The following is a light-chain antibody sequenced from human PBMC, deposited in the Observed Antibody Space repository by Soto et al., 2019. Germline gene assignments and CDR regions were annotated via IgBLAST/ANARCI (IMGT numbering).Light chain of an antibody. V-gene: IGKV4-1*01. CDR2: WAS. CDR3: QQYYDAPQT. J-gene: IGKJ1*01. Sequence: DIVMTQSPDSLAVSLGERATINCKSSQSILYSSNNKNYLAWYQQKPGQPPKLLIYWASTRESGVPDRFSGSGSGTDFTLTISSLQDGDVAVYYYQQYYDAPQTFGQGTKVEIK. CDR1: QSILYSSNNKNY.